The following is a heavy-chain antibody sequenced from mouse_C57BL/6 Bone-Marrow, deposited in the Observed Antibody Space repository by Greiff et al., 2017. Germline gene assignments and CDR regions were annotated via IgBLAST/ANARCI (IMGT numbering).Heavy chain of an antibody. CDR1: GYSFTSYY. J-gene: IGHJ2*01. CDR3: ARITTVVPLDY. V-gene: IGHV1-66*01. Sequence: QVQLQQSGPELVKPGASVKISCKASGYSFTSYYIHWVKQRPGQGLEWIGWIYPGSGNTKYNEKFKGKATLTADTSSSTAYMQLSSLTSEDSAVYYCARITTVVPLDYWGQGTTLTVSS. CDR2: IYPGSGNT. D-gene: IGHD1-1*01.